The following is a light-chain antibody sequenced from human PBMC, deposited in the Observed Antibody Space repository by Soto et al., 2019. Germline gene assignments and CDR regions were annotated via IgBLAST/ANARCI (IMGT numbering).Light chain of an antibody. CDR1: NIGSKS. CDR3: QVWDSSSDHPVV. J-gene: IGLJ2*01. CDR2: DDG. V-gene: IGLV3-21*02. Sequence: SYELTQAPSVSVAPGQTARVTCGGTNIGSKSVHWYQQKPGQAPVLVVYDDGDRPSGIPERFSGSNSGNTATLTISRVEAGDEADYYCQVWDSSSDHPVVFGGGTQLTVL.